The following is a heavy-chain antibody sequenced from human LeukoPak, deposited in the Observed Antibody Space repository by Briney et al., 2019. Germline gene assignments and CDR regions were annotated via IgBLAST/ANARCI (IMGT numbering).Heavy chain of an antibody. V-gene: IGHV6-1*01. CDR3: ARDWYSSEWYGMDV. D-gene: IGHD6-19*01. J-gene: IGHJ6*02. Sequence: SRTLSLTCAISGDSVSSNSATWNWIRQSPSRGLEWLGRTYYRSKWYNDYAVSVKSRITINADTSKNQFSLQLNSVTPEDTAVYYCARDWYSSEWYGMDVWGQGTTVTVSS. CDR1: GDSVSSNSAT. CDR2: TYYRSKWYN.